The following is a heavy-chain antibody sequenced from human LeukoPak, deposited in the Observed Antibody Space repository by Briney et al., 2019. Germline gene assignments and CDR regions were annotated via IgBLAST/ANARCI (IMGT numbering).Heavy chain of an antibody. V-gene: IGHV3-33*01. D-gene: IGHD3-22*01. CDR3: ARDSRGPMWFDP. Sequence: PGGSLRLSCAASGFTFSSYGMHWVRQAPGKGLEWVAVIWYDGSNKYYADSVKGRFTISRDNSKNTLYLQMNSLRAEDTAVYYCARDSRGPMWFDPWGQGTLVTVSS. J-gene: IGHJ5*02. CDR2: IWYDGSNK. CDR1: GFTFSSYG.